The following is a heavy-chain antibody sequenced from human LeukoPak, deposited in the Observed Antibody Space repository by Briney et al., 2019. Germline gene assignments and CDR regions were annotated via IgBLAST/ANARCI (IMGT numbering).Heavy chain of an antibody. CDR2: LWYEGSNK. D-gene: IGHD2-2*03. J-gene: IGHJ4*02. V-gene: IGHV3-33*01. CDR3: ARDGYCSSTSCAPGDY. Sequence: GGSLRLSCAASSFTSSSYGMHGVRRAPGKGVEGGAGLWYEGSNKYYADSVKGRFTISRDNSKNTPYLQMNSLRAEDTAVYYCARDGYCSSTSCAPGDYWGQGTLVTVSS. CDR1: SFTSSSYG.